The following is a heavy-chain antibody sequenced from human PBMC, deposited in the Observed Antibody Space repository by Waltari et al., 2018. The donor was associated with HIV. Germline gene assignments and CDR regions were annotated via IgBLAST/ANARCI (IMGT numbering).Heavy chain of an antibody. CDR1: GGSIRTYY. J-gene: IGHJ6*02. CDR2: INTSGSP. CDR3: AREDRWAHGMDV. D-gene: IGHD1-26*01. Sequence: QVQLQESGPGLVKPSETLSLSCTVSGGSIRTYYWSWTRQPAGKGLEWIGRINTSGSPNYNPSLKSRVTMSVDTSKNQFSLKLSSVTAADTAVYYCAREDRWAHGMDVWGQGTTVTVSS. V-gene: IGHV4-4*07.